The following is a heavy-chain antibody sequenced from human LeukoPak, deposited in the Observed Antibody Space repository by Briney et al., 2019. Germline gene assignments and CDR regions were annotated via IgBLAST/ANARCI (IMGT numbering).Heavy chain of an antibody. CDR3: ARNFDI. J-gene: IGHJ3*02. V-gene: IGHV3-48*03. Sequence: GGSLRLSCAASGFTLSSHEMNWVRQAPGKGLEWVSYISSSGGSIYYEDSVKGRFTISRDNAKNSLYLQMNSLRVEDTAVYYCARNFDIWGQGTMVTVSS. CDR1: GFTLSSHE. CDR2: ISSSGGSI.